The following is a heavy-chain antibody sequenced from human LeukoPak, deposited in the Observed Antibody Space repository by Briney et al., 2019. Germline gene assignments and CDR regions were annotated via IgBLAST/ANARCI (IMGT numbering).Heavy chain of an antibody. Sequence: ASVKVSCKVSGSTLAESYIHWLRQAPGKGLEWMGGYDPEEGAMIYAQKSLDRVTMTEDTSTTTAYMEVSSLRSEDTAVYFCAGDRGITVTKDFDYWGQGTLVTVSS. D-gene: IGHD4-11*01. V-gene: IGHV1-24*01. CDR3: AGDRGITVTKDFDY. CDR2: YDPEEGAM. CDR1: GSTLAESY. J-gene: IGHJ4*02.